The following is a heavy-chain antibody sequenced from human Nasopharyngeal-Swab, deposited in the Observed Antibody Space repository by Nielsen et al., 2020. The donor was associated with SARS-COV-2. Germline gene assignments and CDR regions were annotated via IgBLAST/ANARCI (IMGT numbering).Heavy chain of an antibody. V-gene: IGHV4-4*09. D-gene: IGHD2-21*01. CDR1: GDSINGYY. J-gene: IGHJ4*02. CDR2: IYSSGST. CDR3: AKRKSAYLHYYFDF. Sequence: SETLSLTCSVSGDSINGYYWVRIRQPPGKGLEWIGYIYSSGSTNYNPSLKGRATMSVDTSKNQFSLKLHSVTAADTAVYYCAKRKSAYLHYYFDFWGQGTLVTVSS.